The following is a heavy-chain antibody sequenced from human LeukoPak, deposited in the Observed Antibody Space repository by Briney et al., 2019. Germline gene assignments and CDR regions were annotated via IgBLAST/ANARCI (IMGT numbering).Heavy chain of an antibody. D-gene: IGHD2-21*02. Sequence: SETLSLTCTVSGGSISGYYWGWIRQPPGKGLEWIGYIYYSGSTYYNPSLKSRVTISVDTSKNQFSLKLSSVTAADTAVYYCARTPATAIPERNWFDPWGQGTLVTVSS. V-gene: IGHV4-30-4*08. J-gene: IGHJ5*02. CDR1: GGSISGYY. CDR3: ARTPATAIPERNWFDP. CDR2: IYYSGST.